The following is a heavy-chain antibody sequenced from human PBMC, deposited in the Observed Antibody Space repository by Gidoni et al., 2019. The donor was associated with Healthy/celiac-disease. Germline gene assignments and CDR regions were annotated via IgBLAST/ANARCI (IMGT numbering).Heavy chain of an antibody. V-gene: IGHV1-58*01. CDR1: GFTFTSSA. D-gene: IGHD4-17*01. J-gene: IGHJ3*02. CDR2: IVVGSGNT. CDR3: AADPPDDGVHDAFDI. Sequence: QMQLVQSGPEVKKPGTSVKVSCKASGFTFTSSAVQWVRQHRGQRLEWIGWIVVGSGNTNYAQECQERVTITRDMSTSTAYMELSSLRSEDTAVYYCAADPPDDGVHDAFDIWGQGTMVTVSS.